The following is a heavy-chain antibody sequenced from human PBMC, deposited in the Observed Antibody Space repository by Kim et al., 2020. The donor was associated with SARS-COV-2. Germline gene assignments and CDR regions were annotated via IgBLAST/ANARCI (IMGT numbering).Heavy chain of an antibody. D-gene: IGHD2-15*01. Sequence: LKSRVTISVDTSKNQFSLKLSSVTAADTAVYYCARGKRVVAATPGGFDYWGQGTLVTVSS. CDR3: ARGKRVVAATPGGFDY. V-gene: IGHV4-34*01. J-gene: IGHJ4*02.